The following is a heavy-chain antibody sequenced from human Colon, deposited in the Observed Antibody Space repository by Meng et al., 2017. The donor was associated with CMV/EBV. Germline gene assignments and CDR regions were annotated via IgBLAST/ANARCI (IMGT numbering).Heavy chain of an antibody. CDR1: GYTFTANH. J-gene: IGHJ4*02. CDR2: IYPQDGGT. D-gene: IGHD6-13*01. V-gene: IGHV1-2*02. Sequence: QWQLVQLGTEVKKPGASVKVSCKTSGYTFTANHLHWVRQAPGQGLEWMGWIYPQDGGTYFAQKFQDRVTLTRDTSITTAYMELSGLTSDDTAIYYCVRESWYFDFWGEGTLVTVSS. CDR3: VRESWYFDF.